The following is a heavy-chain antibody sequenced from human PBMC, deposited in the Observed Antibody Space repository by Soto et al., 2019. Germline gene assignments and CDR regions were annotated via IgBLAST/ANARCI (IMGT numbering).Heavy chain of an antibody. V-gene: IGHV1-69*06. D-gene: IGHD1-7*01. CDR3: ARGLPDNWNYLSCFDP. Sequence: GASVKVSCKASGGTFSSYAISWVRQAPGQGLEWMGGIIPIFGTANYAQKFQGRVTITADKSTSTAYMELSSLRSEDTAVYYCARGLPDNWNYLSCFDPWGQGTLVTVSS. CDR1: GGTFSSYA. J-gene: IGHJ5*02. CDR2: IIPIFGTA.